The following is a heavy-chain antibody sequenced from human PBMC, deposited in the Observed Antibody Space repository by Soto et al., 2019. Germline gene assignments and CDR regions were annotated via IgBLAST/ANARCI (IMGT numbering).Heavy chain of an antibody. V-gene: IGHV3-66*01. CDR2: IYSGGST. CDR1: GFTVSSNY. J-gene: IGHJ6*03. D-gene: IGHD6-19*01. Sequence: GGSLRLSCAASGFTVSSNYMSWVRQAPGKGLEWVSVIYSGGSTYYADSVKGRFTISRDNSKNTLYLQMNSLRAEDTAVYYCARDVIAVAGLQYYYYYYMDVWGKGTTVTVSS. CDR3: ARDVIAVAGLQYYYYYYMDV.